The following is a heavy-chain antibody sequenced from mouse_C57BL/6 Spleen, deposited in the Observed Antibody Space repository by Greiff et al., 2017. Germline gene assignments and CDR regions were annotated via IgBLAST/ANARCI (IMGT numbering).Heavy chain of an antibody. V-gene: IGHV5-4*01. CDR3: AREGGMVTTRGYYFDY. Sequence: EVNLVESGGGLVKPGGSLKLSCAASGFTFSSYAMSWVRQTPEKRLEWVATISDGGSYTYYPDNVKGRFTISRDNAKNNLYLQMSHLKSEDTAMYYCAREGGMVTTRGYYFDYWGQGTTLTVSS. CDR1: GFTFSSYA. CDR2: ISDGGSYT. J-gene: IGHJ2*01. D-gene: IGHD2-2*01.